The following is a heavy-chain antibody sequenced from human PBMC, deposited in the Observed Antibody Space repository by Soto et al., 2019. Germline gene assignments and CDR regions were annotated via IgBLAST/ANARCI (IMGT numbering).Heavy chain of an antibody. V-gene: IGHV1-3*01. CDR2: INAGNGNT. CDR1: GYTFTSYA. Sequence: ASVKVSCKASGYTFTSYAMHWVRQAPGQRLEWMGWINAGNGNTKYSQKFQGRATITRDTSANTAYMELSSLRSEDTAVYYCARSFVVVTDFDYWGQGTLVTVSS. CDR3: ARSFVVVTDFDY. D-gene: IGHD2-21*02. J-gene: IGHJ4*02.